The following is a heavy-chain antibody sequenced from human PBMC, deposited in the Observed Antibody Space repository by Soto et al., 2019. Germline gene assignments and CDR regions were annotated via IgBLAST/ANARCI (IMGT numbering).Heavy chain of an antibody. CDR3: ARMGATMEGYYYGMDV. V-gene: IGHV4-4*02. Sequence: QVQLQESGPGLVKPSGTLSLTCAVSGGSISSSNCWSWVRQPPGKGLEWIGEIYHSGSTNYNPSLKGRVTISVDKSKNQFSLKLSSVTAADTAVYYCARMGATMEGYYYGMDVWGQGTTVTVSS. J-gene: IGHJ6*02. CDR2: IYHSGST. D-gene: IGHD1-26*01. CDR1: GGSISSSNC.